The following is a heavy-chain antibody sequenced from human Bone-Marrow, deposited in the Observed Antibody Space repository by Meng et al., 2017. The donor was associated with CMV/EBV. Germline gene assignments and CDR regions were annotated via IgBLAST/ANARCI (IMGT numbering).Heavy chain of an antibody. J-gene: IGHJ6*02. D-gene: IGHD3-22*01. CDR2: ISYDGSNK. V-gene: IGHV3-30-3*01. Sequence: GSPRPSCAASGFSVRSSAMHWVRQAPGKGLEWVAVISYDGSNKYYADSVKGRFTISRDNSKNTLYLQMNSLRAEDTAVYYCARGDEYYYDSSGYWGGYYYYGMDVWGQGTTVTVSS. CDR3: ARGDEYYYDSSGYWGGYYYYGMDV. CDR1: GFSVRSSA.